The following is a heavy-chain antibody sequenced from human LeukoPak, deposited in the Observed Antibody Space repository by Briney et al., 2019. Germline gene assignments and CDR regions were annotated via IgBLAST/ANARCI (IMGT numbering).Heavy chain of an antibody. Sequence: PGGSLRLSCAASGFTFSSYGMHWVRQAPGRGLEGVAVISYDGSNKYYADAVKCRFTISRDNSKNTLYLQMNSLRAEDTAVYYGAKERSYDLWSGYSNYYYYYGRDVWGQGTTVTVSS. CDR3: AKERSYDLWSGYSNYYYYYGRDV. CDR2: ISYDGSNK. CDR1: GFTFSSYG. V-gene: IGHV3-30*18. J-gene: IGHJ6*02. D-gene: IGHD3-3*01.